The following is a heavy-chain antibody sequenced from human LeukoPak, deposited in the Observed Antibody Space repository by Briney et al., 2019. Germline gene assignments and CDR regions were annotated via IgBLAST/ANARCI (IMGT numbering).Heavy chain of an antibody. CDR3: ARDLRGMERRYAELDY. CDR2: INPNSGGT. CDR1: GYTFTGYY. V-gene: IGHV1-2*02. Sequence: ASVKVSCKASGYTFTGYYMHWVRQAPGQGLEWMGWINPNSGGTNYAQKFQGRVTMTRDTSISTAYMELSRLRSDDTAVYYCARDLRGMERRYAELDYWGQGTLVTVSS. J-gene: IGHJ4*02. D-gene: IGHD1-1*01.